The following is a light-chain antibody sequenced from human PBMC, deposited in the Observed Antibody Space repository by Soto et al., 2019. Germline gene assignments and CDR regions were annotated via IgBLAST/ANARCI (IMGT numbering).Light chain of an antibody. V-gene: IGKV3-11*01. J-gene: IGKJ1*01. Sequence: ENVLTQSPATLSLSPVESATLSCMASQSVSSYLAWYQQKPGQAPRLLIYDASNRATGIPDRFSGSGSGTDFTLTISRLEPEDFAVYYSQQCRNKPRTFGQGTMVDIK. CDR2: DAS. CDR3: QQCRNKPRT. CDR1: QSVSSY.